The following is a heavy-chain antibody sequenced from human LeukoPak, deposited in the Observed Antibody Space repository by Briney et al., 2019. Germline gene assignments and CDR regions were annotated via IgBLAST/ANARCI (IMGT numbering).Heavy chain of an antibody. J-gene: IGHJ6*04. CDR3: ARWVTIPDV. CDR1: GFTFSSYW. CDR2: INHSGST. D-gene: IGHD3-3*01. V-gene: IGHV4-34*01. Sequence: GSLRLSCAASGFTFSSYWMHWVRQPPGKGLEWIGEINHSGSTNYNPSLKSRVTISVDTSKNQFSLKLSSVTAADTAVYYCARWVTIPDVWGKGTTVTVSS.